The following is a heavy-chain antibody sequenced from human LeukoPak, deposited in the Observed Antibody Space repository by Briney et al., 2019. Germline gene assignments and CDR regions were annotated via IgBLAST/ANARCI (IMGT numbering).Heavy chain of an antibody. J-gene: IGHJ6*02. CDR3: AGDPATGATQFYGGKSYYYSGLDV. V-gene: IGHV3-66*01. D-gene: IGHD1-1*01. CDR2: LYSGGST. CDR1: GFTVSANY. Sequence: GGSLRLSCAASGFTVSANYMTWVRQAPGKGLECVSILYSGGSTYYADSVKGRFTISRDTSKNTVFLQMMSLRVEDTAVYYCAGDPATGATQFYGGKSYYYSGLDVWGQGTAVSVSS.